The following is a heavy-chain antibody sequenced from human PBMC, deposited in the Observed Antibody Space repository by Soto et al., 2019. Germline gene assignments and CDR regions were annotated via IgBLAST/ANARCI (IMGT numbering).Heavy chain of an antibody. D-gene: IGHD1-20*01. CDR1: GFTLRKYA. CDR2: ISANDVGT. Sequence: GGSLRLSCEASGFTLRKYAMTWVRQAPGKGLEWVSLISANDVGTYYAESVKTRFTISTDQSRNTVYLQMDSLRADDTAIYYCAKAKNDYNWDNRPPFDYWGQGTLVTVSS. CDR3: AKAKNDYNWDNRPPFDY. J-gene: IGHJ4*02. V-gene: IGHV3-23*01.